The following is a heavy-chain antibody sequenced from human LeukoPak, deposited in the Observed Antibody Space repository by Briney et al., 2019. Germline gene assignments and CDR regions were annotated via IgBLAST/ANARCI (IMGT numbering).Heavy chain of an antibody. J-gene: IGHJ4*02. CDR3: AKETGYSGSQVDY. Sequence: GGSLRLSCAASGFTFSSSAMSWVRQAPGKGLEWVSAISNNGGYTYYADSVQGRFTISRDNSKSTLCLQMNSLRAEDTAVYYCAKETGYSGSQVDYWGLGTLVTVSS. CDR1: GFTFSSSA. D-gene: IGHD1-26*01. CDR2: ISNNGGYT. V-gene: IGHV3-23*01.